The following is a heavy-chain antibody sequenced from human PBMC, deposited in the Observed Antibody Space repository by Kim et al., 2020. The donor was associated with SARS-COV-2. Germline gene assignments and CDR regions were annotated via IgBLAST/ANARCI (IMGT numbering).Heavy chain of an antibody. CDR1: GGSFSGYY. CDR3: ASLSSTSSGNWFDP. J-gene: IGHJ5*02. CDR2: INHSGST. V-gene: IGHV4-34*01. Sequence: SETLSLTCAVYGGSFSGYYWSWIRQPPGKGLEWIGEINHSGSTNYNPSLKSRVTISVDTSKNQFSLKLSSVTAADTAVYYCASLSSTSSGNWFDPWGQGTLVTVSS. D-gene: IGHD2-2*01.